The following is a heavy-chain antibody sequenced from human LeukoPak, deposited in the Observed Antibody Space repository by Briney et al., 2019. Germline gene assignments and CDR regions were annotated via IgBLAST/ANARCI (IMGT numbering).Heavy chain of an antibody. CDR2: ISHTGGT. CDR3: ARGPSTILVPWD. D-gene: IGHD1-26*01. V-gene: IGHV4-34*01. Sequence: SETLSLTCAVYGGSFSAIYWGWIRQSPGKGREWVGEISHTGGTNYNPSLKRRVTISVHTSKSQFSLTLNSVTATDTAVYYCARGPSTILVPWDWGRGTLVTVSS. CDR1: GGSFSAIY. J-gene: IGHJ4*02.